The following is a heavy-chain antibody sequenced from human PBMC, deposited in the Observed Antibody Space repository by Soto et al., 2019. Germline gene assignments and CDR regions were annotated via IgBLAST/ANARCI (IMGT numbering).Heavy chain of an antibody. Sequence: GASVKVSCKASGGTFSSYAISWVRQAPGQGLEWMGGVIPIFGTANYAQKFQGRVTITADESTSTAYMELSSLRSEDTAVYYCARDQGGYGRHGMDVWGQGTTVTVSS. CDR3: ARDQGGYGRHGMDV. CDR1: GGTFSSYA. CDR2: VIPIFGTA. V-gene: IGHV1-69*13. D-gene: IGHD3-22*01. J-gene: IGHJ6*02.